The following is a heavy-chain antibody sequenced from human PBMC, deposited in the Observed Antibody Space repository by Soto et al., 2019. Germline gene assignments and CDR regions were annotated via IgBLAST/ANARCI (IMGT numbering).Heavy chain of an antibody. J-gene: IGHJ6*02. V-gene: IGHV1-69*13. D-gene: IGHD2-2*01. CDR3: ARKGYCISTSCLNYYYYGMDV. CDR2: IIPIFGTA. CDR1: GGTFSSYA. Sequence: ASVKVSCKASGGTFSSYAISWVRQAPGQGLEWMGGIIPIFGTANYAQKFQGRVTITADESTSTAYMELSSLRSEDTAVYYCARKGYCISTSCLNYYYYGMDVWGQGTTVTVSS.